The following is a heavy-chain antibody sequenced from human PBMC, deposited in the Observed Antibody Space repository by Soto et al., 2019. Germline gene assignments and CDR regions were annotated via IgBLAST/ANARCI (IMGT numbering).Heavy chain of an antibody. D-gene: IGHD3-10*01. CDR3: AKGENYYGSGSPPNFDY. CDR1: GFTFSSYA. V-gene: IGHV3-23*01. J-gene: IGHJ4*02. CDR2: ISGSGGST. Sequence: EVQLLESGGGLVQPGGSLRLSCAASGFTFSSYAMSWVRQAPGKGLEWVSAISGSGGSTYSADSVKGRFTISRDNSKNTLYLQMNSLRAEATAVYYCAKGENYYGSGSPPNFDYWGQGTLVTVSS.